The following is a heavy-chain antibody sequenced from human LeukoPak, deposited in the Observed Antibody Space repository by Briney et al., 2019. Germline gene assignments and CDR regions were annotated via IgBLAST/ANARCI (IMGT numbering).Heavy chain of an antibody. CDR3: ARDGWDLVTSGDC. J-gene: IGHJ4*02. V-gene: IGHV1-46*01. Sequence: ASVNVSRQASGYTYTSYYMHWVRQAPGQGREWMGIINPSGGSTSYAQKFQGRVTMTRDTSTSTVYMELSSLGSEDTAVYYCARDGWDLVTSGDCWGQGTLVTVSS. CDR2: INPSGGST. CDR1: GYTYTSYY. D-gene: IGHD1-26*01.